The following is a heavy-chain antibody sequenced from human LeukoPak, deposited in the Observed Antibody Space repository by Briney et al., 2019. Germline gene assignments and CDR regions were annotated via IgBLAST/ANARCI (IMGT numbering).Heavy chain of an antibody. D-gene: IGHD3-22*01. J-gene: IGHJ6*02. CDR3: ARLEFRDYYDSSGYPSRGYGMDV. Sequence: SETLSLTCTVSGGSISSYYWSWIRQPAGKGLEWIGRIYTSGSTNYNPSLKSRVTISVGTSKNQFSLKLSSVTAADTAVYYCARLEFRDYYDSSGYPSRGYGMDVWGQGTTVTVSS. V-gene: IGHV4-4*07. CDR1: GGSISSYY. CDR2: IYTSGST.